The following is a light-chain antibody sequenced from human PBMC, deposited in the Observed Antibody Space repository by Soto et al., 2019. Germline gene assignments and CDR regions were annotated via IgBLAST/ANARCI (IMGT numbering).Light chain of an antibody. CDR2: DVS. CDR1: SSDVGGYNY. Sequence: QSALTQPASVSGSPGQSITISCTGTSSDVGGYNYVSWYQQHPGKAPKLMIYDVSNRPSGVSNRFSGSKSGNTASLTISGLQAEDEADHYYSSYTSSSTLLDVFGTGTKLTVL. CDR3: SSYTSSSTLLDV. J-gene: IGLJ1*01. V-gene: IGLV2-14*01.